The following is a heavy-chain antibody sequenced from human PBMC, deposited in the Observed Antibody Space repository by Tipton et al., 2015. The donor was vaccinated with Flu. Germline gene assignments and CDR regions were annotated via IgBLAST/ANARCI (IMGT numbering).Heavy chain of an antibody. CDR2: INGDGSRI. J-gene: IGHJ4*02. V-gene: IGHV3-74*01. D-gene: IGHD3-10*01. CDR1: GFTFNNHW. Sequence: SLRLSCAASGFTFNNHWMHWIRQDSGKGLVWVSRINGDGSRITYADSVKGRFTISRDNAKKTLYLQMNSLRAEDTAVYYCARDNGAMVPLMTDYWGQGTLVTVSS. CDR3: ARDNGAMVPLMTDY.